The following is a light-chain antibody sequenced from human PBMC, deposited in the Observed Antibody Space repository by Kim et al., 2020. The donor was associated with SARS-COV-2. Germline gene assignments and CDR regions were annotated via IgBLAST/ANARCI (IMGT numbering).Light chain of an antibody. CDR1: QGIRDG. CDR3: LQQYNFPYT. Sequence: AVQMTQSPSSLSASVGDRVTISCRSSQGIRDGLAWYQQKPGEAPKLLIYDASTLPTGIPSRFSGSGSGTDFTLTISSLQPDDFATYFCLQQYNFPYTFGQGTKLEI. J-gene: IGKJ2*01. CDR2: DAS. V-gene: IGKV1-6*01.